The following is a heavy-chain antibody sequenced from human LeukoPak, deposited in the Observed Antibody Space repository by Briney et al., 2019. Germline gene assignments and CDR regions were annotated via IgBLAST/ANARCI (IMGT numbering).Heavy chain of an antibody. J-gene: IGHJ4*02. CDR1: GYIFTNYG. D-gene: IGHD2-15*01. CDR3: ARPYCGGGSCHDYFDY. V-gene: IGHV1-18*01. Sequence: GASVKVSCKASGYIFTNYGISWVRQAPGQGLEWMGWISGYNGHTKYAQKFQGRVTMTRDASISTAYMELSRLRSDDTAVYYCARPYCGGGSCHDYFDYWGQGTLVTVSS. CDR2: ISGYNGHT.